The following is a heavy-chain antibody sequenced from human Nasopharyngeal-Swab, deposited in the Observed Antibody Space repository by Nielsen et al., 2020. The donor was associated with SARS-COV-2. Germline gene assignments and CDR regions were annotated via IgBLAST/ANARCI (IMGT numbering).Heavy chain of an antibody. V-gene: IGHV3-64*01. CDR3: AKDRYQLLTFDY. Sequence: GESLKISCAASGFTFSSYAMHWVRQAPGKGLEYVSAISSNGGSTYYANSVKGRFTISRDNSKNTLYLQMNSLRAEDTAVYYCAKDRYQLLTFDYWGQGTLVTVSS. D-gene: IGHD2-2*01. CDR1: GFTFSSYA. CDR2: ISSNGGST. J-gene: IGHJ4*02.